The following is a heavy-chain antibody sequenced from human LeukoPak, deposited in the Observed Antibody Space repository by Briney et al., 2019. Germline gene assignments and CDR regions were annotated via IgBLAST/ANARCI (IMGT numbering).Heavy chain of an antibody. D-gene: IGHD1-26*01. V-gene: IGHV1-46*01. J-gene: IGHJ1*01. CDR1: GYTFTSYH. CDR2: INSSGGNT. CDR3: ARDASGSNQGLYFQH. Sequence: ASVKVSCKASGYTFTSYHMHWVRQAPGQGLEWMGIINSSGGNTIYAEKFQGRVTMTMDMSTSTVYMELSSLRSEDTALYYCARDASGSNQGLYFQHWGQGTLVTVSS.